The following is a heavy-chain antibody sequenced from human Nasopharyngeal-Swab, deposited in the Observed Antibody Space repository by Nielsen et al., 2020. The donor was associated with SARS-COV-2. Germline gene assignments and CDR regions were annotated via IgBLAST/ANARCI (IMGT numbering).Heavy chain of an antibody. CDR1: GFTVSSNY. D-gene: IGHD6-13*01. CDR3: TSGRGQQPRWDYYYGMDV. V-gene: IGHV3-53*01. Sequence: GESLKISCAASGFTVSSNYMSWVRQAPGKGLEWVSVIYSGGSTYYADSVKRRFTISRDNSKNTLYLQMNSLRAEDTAVYYCTSGRGQQPRWDYYYGMDVWGQGTTVTVSS. J-gene: IGHJ6*02. CDR2: IYSGGST.